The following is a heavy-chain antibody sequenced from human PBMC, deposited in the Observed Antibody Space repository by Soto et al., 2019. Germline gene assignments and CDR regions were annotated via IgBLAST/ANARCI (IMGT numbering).Heavy chain of an antibody. V-gene: IGHV4-34*01. Sequence: PSEALALTCSFYGGSFSGYYWSWIRQPPGKGLEWIGEINHSGSTNYNPSLKSRVTISVDTSKNQFSLKLSSVTAADTAVYYCARGARLELPSGYFDYWGQGTLVIVSS. CDR1: GGSFSGYY. CDR2: INHSGST. CDR3: ARGARLELPSGYFDY. J-gene: IGHJ4*02. D-gene: IGHD1-7*01.